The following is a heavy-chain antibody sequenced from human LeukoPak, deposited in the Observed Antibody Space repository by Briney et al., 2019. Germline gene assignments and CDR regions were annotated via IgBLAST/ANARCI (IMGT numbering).Heavy chain of an antibody. V-gene: IGHV1-69*05. CDR3: ARVPPLEFLGIQLWLSGHYYYYMDV. CDR2: IIPIFGTA. J-gene: IGHJ6*03. CDR1: GGTFSSYA. Sequence: GASVKVSCKASGGTFSSYAISWVRQAPGQGLEWMGGIIPIFGTANYAQKFQGRVTITTDESTSTAYMELSSLRSEDTAVYYCARVPPLEFLGIQLWLSGHYYYYMDVWGKGTTVTVSS. D-gene: IGHD5-18*01.